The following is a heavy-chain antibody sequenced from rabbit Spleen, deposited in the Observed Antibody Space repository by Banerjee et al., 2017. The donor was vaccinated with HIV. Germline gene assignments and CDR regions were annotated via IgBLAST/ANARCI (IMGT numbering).Heavy chain of an antibody. Sequence: EESGGDLVKPEGSLTLTCTASGFSFSSSYWICWVRQAPGKGLEWIGCIYAGSSGTTYYASWAKGRFTISKPSSTTVDLKMTSPTAADTATYFCARAVKSDDAYDLWGQGTLVTVS. CDR2: IYAGSSGTT. CDR3: ARAVKSDDAYDL. V-gene: IGHV1S45*01. J-gene: IGHJ6*01. CDR1: GFSFSSSYW. D-gene: IGHD6-1*01.